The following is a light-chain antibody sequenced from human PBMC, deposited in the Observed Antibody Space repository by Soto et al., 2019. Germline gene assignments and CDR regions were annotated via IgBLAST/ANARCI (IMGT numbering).Light chain of an antibody. CDR1: SRDVGGYNY. CDR3: SSYTSSSTYV. Sequence: QFALTQPASVSGSPGQSITISCTGTSRDVGGYNYVSWYQQHPGKAPKLMIYDVSNRPSGVSNRFSGSKSGNTASLTISGLQAEDEADYYCSSYTSSSTYVFGTGTKVTV. V-gene: IGLV2-14*01. J-gene: IGLJ1*01. CDR2: DVS.